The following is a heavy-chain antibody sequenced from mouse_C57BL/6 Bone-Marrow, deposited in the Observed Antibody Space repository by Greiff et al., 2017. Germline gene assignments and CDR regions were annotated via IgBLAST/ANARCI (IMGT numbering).Heavy chain of an antibody. V-gene: IGHV1-82*01. D-gene: IGHD1-1*01. CDR1: GYAFSSSW. Sequence: VQLQQSGPELVKPGASVKISCKASGYAFSSSWMNWVKQRPGKGREWVGRIYPGDGDTNYNGKFKGKATLTAEKSSSTAYMQLSSLTSEASAVYFCVYYGSSYDYFDYWGQGTTLTVSS. J-gene: IGHJ2*01. CDR2: IYPGDGDT. CDR3: VYYGSSYDYFDY.